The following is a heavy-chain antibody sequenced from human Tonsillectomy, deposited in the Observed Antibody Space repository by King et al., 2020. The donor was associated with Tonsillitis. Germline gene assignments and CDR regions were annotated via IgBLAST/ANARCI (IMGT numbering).Heavy chain of an antibody. J-gene: IGHJ4*02. CDR3: AKLPHSSGWSSPFDY. V-gene: IGHV3-23*04. CDR1: GFTFSSYA. CDR2: ISGSSYST. D-gene: IGHD6-19*01. Sequence: VQLVESGGGLVQPGGSLRLSCAASGFTFSSYAMGWVRQAPGKGLEWVSTISGSSYSTYYTDSVKGRVTISRDNSNHTLYLQMHSLRPEDTALSYCAKLPHSSGWSSPFDYWGQGTLVTVSS.